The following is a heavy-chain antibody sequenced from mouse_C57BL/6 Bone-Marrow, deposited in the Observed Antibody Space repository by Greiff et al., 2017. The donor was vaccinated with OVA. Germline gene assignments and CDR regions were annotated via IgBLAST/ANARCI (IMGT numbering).Heavy chain of an antibody. CDR1: GFTFSDYY. J-gene: IGHJ4*01. Sequence: EVKLVESGGGLVQPGGSLKLSCAASGFTFSDYYMYWVRQTPEKRLEWVAYISNGGGSTYYPDTVKGRFTLSRDNAKNTLYLQMSRLKSEDTAMYYCARHYGSSPYYYAMDYWGQGTSVTVSS. CDR3: ARHYGSSPYYYAMDY. CDR2: ISNGGGST. V-gene: IGHV5-12*01. D-gene: IGHD1-1*01.